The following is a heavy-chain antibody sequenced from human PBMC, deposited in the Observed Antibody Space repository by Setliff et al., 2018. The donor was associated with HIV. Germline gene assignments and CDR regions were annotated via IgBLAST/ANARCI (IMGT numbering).Heavy chain of an antibody. J-gene: IGHJ5*02. V-gene: IGHV4-61*09. CDR2: IYTSGRT. Sequence: TLSLTCTVSGDSASNSRYYWSWIRQPAGKGLEWIGHIYTSGRTNYNPALKSRVTISVDTPKNQFSLNLTSVTAADTAVYYCASRVYYYDSNNFLREEGFDPWGQGTLVTVSS. CDR3: ASRVYYYDSNNFLREEGFDP. D-gene: IGHD3-22*01. CDR1: GDSASNSRYY.